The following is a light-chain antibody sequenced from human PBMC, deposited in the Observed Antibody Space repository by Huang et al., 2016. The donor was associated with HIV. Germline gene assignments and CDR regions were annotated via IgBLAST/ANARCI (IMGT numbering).Light chain of an antibody. J-gene: IGKJ5*01. V-gene: IGKV1-8*01. CDR3: QQYFNYPF. Sequence: AIRMTQSPSSLSASTGDRVTITCRASQNIANYLAWYQQKPGKAPKLLIHDATTLHNGVPSRFSDSGSGTDFALNISCLQSEDFATYYCQQYFNYPFFGPGTRLEIK. CDR1: QNIANY. CDR2: DAT.